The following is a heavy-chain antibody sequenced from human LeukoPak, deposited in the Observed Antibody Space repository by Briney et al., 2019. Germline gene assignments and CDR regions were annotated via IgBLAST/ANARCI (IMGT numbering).Heavy chain of an antibody. D-gene: IGHD3-22*01. CDR1: GFTFSSYA. J-gene: IGHJ4*02. Sequence: GGSLRLSCAASGFTFSSYAMSWVRQAPGKGLEWVSAISGSGGSTYYADSVKGRFTVSRDNSKNTLYLQMNSLRAEDTAVYYCAKSPYYYDSSGYDYWGQGTLVTVSS. CDR2: ISGSGGST. V-gene: IGHV3-23*01. CDR3: AKSPYYYDSSGYDY.